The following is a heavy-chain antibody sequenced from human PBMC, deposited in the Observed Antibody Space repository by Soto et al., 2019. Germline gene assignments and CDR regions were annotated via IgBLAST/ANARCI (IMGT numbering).Heavy chain of an antibody. J-gene: IGHJ4*02. CDR2: IIPIFGTA. V-gene: IGHV1-69*06. Sequence: QVQLVQSGAEVKKPGSSVKVSCKASGGTFSSYAISWVRQAPGQGLEWMGGIIPIFGTANYAQKFQGRVTITAEKSTSTAYMELSSLRSEDTAVYYCARETVCSGGSCYSGGGFDYWGQGTLVTVSS. D-gene: IGHD2-15*01. CDR3: ARETVCSGGSCYSGGGFDY. CDR1: GGTFSSYA.